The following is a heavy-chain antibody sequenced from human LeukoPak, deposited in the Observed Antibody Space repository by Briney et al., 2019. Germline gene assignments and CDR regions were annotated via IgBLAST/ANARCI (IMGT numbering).Heavy chain of an antibody. Sequence: GGSLRLSCAASGFTLSSYAMSWVRQAPGKGLVWASATSGSGGSTYYADSVKGRFTISRDNSKNTLYLQMNSLRAEDMAVYYCAKAPSHYYDSSGYYRSKDAFDIWGQGTMVTVSS. V-gene: IGHV3-23*01. J-gene: IGHJ3*02. D-gene: IGHD3-22*01. CDR2: TSGSGGST. CDR3: AKAPSHYYDSSGYYRSKDAFDI. CDR1: GFTLSSYA.